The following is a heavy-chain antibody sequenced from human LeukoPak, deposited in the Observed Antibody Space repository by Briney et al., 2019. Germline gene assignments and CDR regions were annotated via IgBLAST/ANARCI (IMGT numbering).Heavy chain of an antibody. V-gene: IGHV1-2*06. CDR3: ARELYDFWSGYPLDY. Sequence: ASVKVSCKASGYTFTSYYMHWVRQAPGQGLEWMGRINPNSGGTNYAQKFQGRVTMTGDTSISTAYMELSRLRSDDTAVYYCARELYDFWSGYPLDYWGQGTLVTVSS. J-gene: IGHJ4*02. CDR2: INPNSGGT. D-gene: IGHD3-3*01. CDR1: GYTFTSYY.